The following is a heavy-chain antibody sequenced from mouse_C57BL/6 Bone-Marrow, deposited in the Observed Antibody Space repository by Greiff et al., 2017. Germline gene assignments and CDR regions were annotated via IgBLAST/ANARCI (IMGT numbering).Heavy chain of an antibody. CDR3: VREISPPYYGSRNAMDY. J-gene: IGHJ4*01. V-gene: IGHV10-3*01. Sequence: EVQGVESGGGLVQPKGSLKLSCAASGFTFNTYAMHWVRQAPGKGLEWVARIRSKSSNYATYYADSVKDRFTISRDDSQSMLYLQMNNLKTEDTAMYYCVREISPPYYGSRNAMDYWGQGTSVTVSS. D-gene: IGHD1-1*01. CDR1: GFTFNTYA. CDR2: IRSKSSNYAT.